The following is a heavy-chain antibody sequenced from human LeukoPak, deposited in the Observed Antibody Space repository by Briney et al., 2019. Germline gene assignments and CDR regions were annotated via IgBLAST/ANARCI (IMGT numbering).Heavy chain of an antibody. V-gene: IGHV1-18*01. CDR1: GYTFTNYG. D-gene: IGHD3-9*01. CDR3: ARDARYDILTGYRYGMDV. Sequence: ASVKVSFKASGYTFTNYGIRWVRQAPGQGLEWMGWISAYNGNTNYAQKLQGRVTMTTDTSTSTAYMELRSLRSDGTAVYYCARDARYDILTGYRYGMDVWGQRSTVTVSS. CDR2: ISAYNGNT. J-gene: IGHJ6*02.